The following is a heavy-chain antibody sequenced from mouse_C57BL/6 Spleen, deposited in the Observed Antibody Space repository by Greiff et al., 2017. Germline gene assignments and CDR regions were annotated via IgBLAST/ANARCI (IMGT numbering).Heavy chain of an antibody. CDR2: IWRGGST. V-gene: IGHV2-5*01. Sequence: QVHVKQSGPGLVQPSQSLSITCTVSGFSLTSYGVHWVRQSPGKGLEWLGVIWRGGSTDYNAAFMSRLSITKDNSKSQVFFKMNSLQADDTAIYYCAKTYDYLYAMDYWGQGTSVTVSS. D-gene: IGHD2-4*01. J-gene: IGHJ4*01. CDR1: GFSLTSYG. CDR3: AKTYDYLYAMDY.